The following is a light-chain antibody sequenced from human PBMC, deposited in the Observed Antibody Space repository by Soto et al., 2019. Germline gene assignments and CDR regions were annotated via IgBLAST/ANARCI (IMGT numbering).Light chain of an antibody. CDR2: DAC. V-gene: IGKV1-5*01. CDR1: QNINNW. CDR3: QHMRT. J-gene: IGKJ1*01. Sequence: DIQMTQSPSTLSASIGDRVTITCRASQNINNWIAWYQQKPGKAPKFLIYDACTLESGVPSRFSGSGFGTEFSLTISSLQPDDFGSYYCQHMRTFGQGTKVDIK.